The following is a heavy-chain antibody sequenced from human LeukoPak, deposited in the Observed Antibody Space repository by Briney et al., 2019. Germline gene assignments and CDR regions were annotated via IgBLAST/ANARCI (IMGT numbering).Heavy chain of an antibody. CDR3: TRSGKYSSSGVFDY. CDR1: GFTFGDYA. CDR2: VRSKAYGGTT. D-gene: IGHD6-6*01. J-gene: IGHJ4*02. Sequence: GGSLRLSCTASGFTFGDYAMSWFRQAPGKGLEWVGFVRSKAYGGTTEYAASVKGRFTISRDDSKSIAYLQMNSLKTEDTAVYYCTRSGKYSSSGVFDYWGQGTLVTVSS. V-gene: IGHV3-49*03.